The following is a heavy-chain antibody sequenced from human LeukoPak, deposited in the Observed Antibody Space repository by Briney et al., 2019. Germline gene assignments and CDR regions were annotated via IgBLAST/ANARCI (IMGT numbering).Heavy chain of an antibody. Sequence: GGSLRLSCAASGFTFSDYYMSWIRQAPGKGLEWVSYISSSGSTIYYADSVKGRFTISRDNAKNSLYLQMNSLRAEDTAVYYCARGHDFWSGYGPRPDYYYMDVWGTGTTVTVS. J-gene: IGHJ6*03. V-gene: IGHV3-11*01. D-gene: IGHD3-3*01. CDR1: GFTFSDYY. CDR3: ARGHDFWSGYGPRPDYYYMDV. CDR2: ISSSGSTI.